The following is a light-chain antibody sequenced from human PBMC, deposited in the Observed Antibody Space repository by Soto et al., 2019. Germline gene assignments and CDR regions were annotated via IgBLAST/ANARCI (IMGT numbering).Light chain of an antibody. CDR2: KAS. V-gene: IGKV1-5*03. CDR3: LQDHDDSWT. J-gene: IGKJ1*01. Sequence: EIQRTQAASSLSASVGDRVTITWRASRSLGSWLAWYQHKPGTAPKLLIYKASSLQSGVPSRFSGSRSGTECTLTVSSLQPEDVSTYYCLQDHDDSWTLRQGTKVDI. CDR1: RSLGSW.